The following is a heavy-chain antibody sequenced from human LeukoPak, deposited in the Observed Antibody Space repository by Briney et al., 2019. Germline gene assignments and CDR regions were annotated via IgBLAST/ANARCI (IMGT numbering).Heavy chain of an antibody. CDR2: ISGSGGST. D-gene: IGHD3-10*01. J-gene: IGHJ3*02. V-gene: IGHV3-23*01. Sequence: SGGSLRLSCAASGFTFSSYGMSWVRQAPGKGLEWVSAISGSGGSTYYADSVKGRFTISRDNSKNTLYLQMNSLRAEDTAVYYCAKSHSGSYYNDAFDIWGQGTMVTVSS. CDR1: GFTFSSYG. CDR3: AKSHSGSYYNDAFDI.